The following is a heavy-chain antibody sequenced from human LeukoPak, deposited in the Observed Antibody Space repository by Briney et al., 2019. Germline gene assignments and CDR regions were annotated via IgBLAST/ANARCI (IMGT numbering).Heavy chain of an antibody. CDR1: GASIRSYY. D-gene: IGHD3-22*01. CDR3: ARDTRSYDSSGYYFFDF. Sequence: PSETLSHTCTVSGASIRSYYWNWLRQPPGKGLEWIGYINYGGSTNSNASLKSRATMSMDTSKYHFSLKLSSVTAADTAVYFCARDTRSYDSSGYYFFDFWGQGTLVTVSS. V-gene: IGHV4-59*01. J-gene: IGHJ4*02. CDR2: INYGGST.